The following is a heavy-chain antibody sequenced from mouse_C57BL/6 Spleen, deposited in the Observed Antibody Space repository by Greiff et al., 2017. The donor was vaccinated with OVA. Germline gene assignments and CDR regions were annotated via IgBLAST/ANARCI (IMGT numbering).Heavy chain of an antibody. CDR3: ARSVITTVVATYGGYFDV. D-gene: IGHD1-1*01. CDR2: IYPGDGDT. J-gene: IGHJ1*03. Sequence: VQLQQSGPELVKPGASVKISCKASGYAFSSSWMNWVKQRPGKGLEWIGRIYPGDGDTNYNGKFKGKATLTADKSSSTAYMQLSSLTSEDSAVYFCARSVITTVVATYGGYFDVWGTGTTVTVSS. V-gene: IGHV1-82*01. CDR1: GYAFSSSW.